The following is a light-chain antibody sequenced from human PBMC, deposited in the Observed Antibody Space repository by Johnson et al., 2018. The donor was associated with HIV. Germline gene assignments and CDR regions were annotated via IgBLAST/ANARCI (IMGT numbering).Light chain of an antibody. CDR3: GIWDSGLSAYV. J-gene: IGLJ1*01. Sequence: QSVLTQPPSVSAAPGQKVTISCSGSSSNIGNSYVSWYQQLPGTAPKLLIYDIDKRPSGIPDRFSGSQSGTSATLDISGLQTGDEADYYVGIWDSGLSAYVFGTGTKVTVL. CDR1: SSNIGNSY. CDR2: DID. V-gene: IGLV1-51*01.